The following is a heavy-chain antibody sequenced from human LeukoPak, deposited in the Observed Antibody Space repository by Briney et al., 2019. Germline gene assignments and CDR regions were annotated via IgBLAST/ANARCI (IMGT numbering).Heavy chain of an antibody. CDR3: ARDLNYYDSSGSPPL. CDR2: IIPIFGTA. CDR1: GGTFSSYA. J-gene: IGHJ4*02. Sequence: SVKVSCKASGGTFSSYAISRVRQAPGQGLEWMGGIIPIFGTANYAQKFQGRVTITADESTSTAYMELSSLRSEDTAVYYCARDLNYYDSSGSPPLWGQGTLVTVSS. V-gene: IGHV1-69*13. D-gene: IGHD3-22*01.